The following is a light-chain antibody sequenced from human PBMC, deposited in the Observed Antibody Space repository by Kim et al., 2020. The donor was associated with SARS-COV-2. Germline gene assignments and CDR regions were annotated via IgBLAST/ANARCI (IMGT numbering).Light chain of an antibody. V-gene: IGLV6-57*03. Sequence: KTVTITCTRSSGSLASNYVQWYQQRPGGAPTTVIYEDNQRPSGVPDRCSGSIDSSSNSASLTISGLKTEDEADYYCQSYDSSNLWVFGGGTQLTVL. J-gene: IGLJ3*02. CDR2: EDN. CDR1: SGSLASNY. CDR3: QSYDSSNLWV.